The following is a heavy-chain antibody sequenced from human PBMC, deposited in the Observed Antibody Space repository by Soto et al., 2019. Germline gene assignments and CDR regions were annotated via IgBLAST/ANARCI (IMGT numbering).Heavy chain of an antibody. J-gene: IGHJ4*02. CDR1: GGTFSSYS. CDR2: ITPILGIA. CDR3: AREPYGDYSGY. Sequence: QVQLVQSGAEVKKPGSSVKVSCKASGGTFSSYSINWVRQAPGQGLEWMGRITPILGIANYAQKFQGRVTITADKSTSTASMELSSLRSEDTAVYYCAREPYGDYSGYWGQGTLVTVSS. V-gene: IGHV1-69*08. D-gene: IGHD4-17*01.